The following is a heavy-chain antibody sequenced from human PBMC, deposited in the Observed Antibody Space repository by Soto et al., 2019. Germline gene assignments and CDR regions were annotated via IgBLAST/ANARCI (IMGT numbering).Heavy chain of an antibody. CDR3: ARESKWYGGQYFQD. Sequence: EVQLLQSGGGLAQPGTSLRLSCAASGFTFKNYAMTWVRQAPGKGLEWVSTISGSGDKTDYADSVKGRFRVSRDNSKDTLYLQMDSLRADDTALYYCARESKWYGGQYFQDWGQGTLVTVSS. CDR1: GFTFKNYA. CDR2: ISGSGDKT. V-gene: IGHV3-23*01. D-gene: IGHD2-8*01. J-gene: IGHJ1*01.